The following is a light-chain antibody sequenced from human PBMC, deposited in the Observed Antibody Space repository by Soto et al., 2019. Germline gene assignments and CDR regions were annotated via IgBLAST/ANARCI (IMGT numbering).Light chain of an antibody. J-gene: IGKJ2*01. CDR1: QRVLYSSNNKKY. Sequence: DIVMTQSPDSLAVSLGERATINCKSSQRVLYSSNNKKYLAWYQQKPGQPPKLLIYWASTRESGVPDRFSGSGSGTDFALTISSLQAEDVAVYYCQQYYSTPPSFGQGTKLEIK. V-gene: IGKV4-1*01. CDR3: QQYYSTPPS. CDR2: WAS.